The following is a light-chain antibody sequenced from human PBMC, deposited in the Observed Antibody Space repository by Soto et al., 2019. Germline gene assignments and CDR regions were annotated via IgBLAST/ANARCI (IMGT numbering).Light chain of an antibody. Sequence: QSVLTQPPSASGSPGQSVTISCTGTSSDVGGYNYVSWYQQHPGKAPKLMIYEVNTRPSGVPDRFSGSKSGNTASLTVSGLQAEDEADYYCSSYAGSNTVVFGGGTKLTVL. J-gene: IGLJ2*01. V-gene: IGLV2-8*01. CDR2: EVN. CDR1: SSDVGGYNY. CDR3: SSYAGSNTVV.